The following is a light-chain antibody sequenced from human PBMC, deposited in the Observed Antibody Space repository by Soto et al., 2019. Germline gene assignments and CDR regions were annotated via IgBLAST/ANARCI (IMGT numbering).Light chain of an antibody. CDR2: AAS. V-gene: IGKV1-39*01. CDR3: QQYSSYST. Sequence: DIQMTQSPSSLSASVGDRVTITCRATQSISSYLNWYQQKPGKAPNLLIYAASSLQSGVPSRFSGGGFGTDFTLTISSLQPDDFATYYCQQYSSYSTFGQGTRLEI. CDR1: QSISSY. J-gene: IGKJ5*01.